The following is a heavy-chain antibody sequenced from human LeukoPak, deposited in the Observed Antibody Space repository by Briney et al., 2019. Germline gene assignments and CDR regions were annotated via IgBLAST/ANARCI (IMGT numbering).Heavy chain of an antibody. Sequence: GSSVKVSRKASGGTFSSYAISWVRQAPGQGLEWMGGIIPIFGTANYAQKFQGRVTITADESTSTAYMELSSLRSEDTAVYYCAREPPHFGVVINWFDPWGQGTLVTVSS. V-gene: IGHV1-69*01. J-gene: IGHJ5*02. CDR2: IIPIFGTA. CDR3: AREPPHFGVVINWFDP. D-gene: IGHD3-3*01. CDR1: GGTFSSYA.